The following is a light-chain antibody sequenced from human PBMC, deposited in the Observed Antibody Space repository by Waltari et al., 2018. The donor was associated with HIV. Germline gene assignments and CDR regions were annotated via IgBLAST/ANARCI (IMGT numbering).Light chain of an antibody. CDR3: QQYDDLPFT. CDR1: QDISNN. V-gene: IGKV1-33*01. CDR2: DAS. J-gene: IGKJ3*01. Sequence: DIRMTQSPSSLSAPMGASATMTCQATQDISNNLNWYQQKTGEAPKLLIYDASVLETGISSRFSGSGSGTNFTLTITNPQPEDVATYFCQQYDDLPFTFGPGTKV.